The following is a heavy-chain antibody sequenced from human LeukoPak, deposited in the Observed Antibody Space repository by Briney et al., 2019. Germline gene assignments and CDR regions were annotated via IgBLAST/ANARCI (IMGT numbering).Heavy chain of an antibody. D-gene: IGHD3-10*01. Sequence: PGGSPRLSCAASGFTFSSYGMHWVRQAPGKGLEWVAFIRYDGSNKYYADSVKGRFTISRDNSKNTLYLQMNSLRAEDTAVYYCAKDAAVLLWFGDHLNYWGQGTLVTVSS. J-gene: IGHJ4*02. CDR3: AKDAAVLLWFGDHLNY. V-gene: IGHV3-30*02. CDR1: GFTFSSYG. CDR2: IRYDGSNK.